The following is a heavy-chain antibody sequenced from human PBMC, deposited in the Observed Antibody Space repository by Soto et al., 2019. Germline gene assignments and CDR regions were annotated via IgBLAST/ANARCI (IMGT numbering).Heavy chain of an antibody. V-gene: IGHV1-3*01. CDR2: INAAIGNT. D-gene: IGHD2-8*01. CDR3: ARDLGYCTNGVCYPAWFDP. CDR1: GYTFTNYA. Sequence: ASVKVSCKASGYTFTNYAMHWVRQAPGQRLEWMGWINAAIGNTKYSQKFQGRVTITRDTSASTAYMELSSLRSEDTAVYYCARDLGYCTNGVCYPAWFDPWGQGTLVTVSS. J-gene: IGHJ5*02.